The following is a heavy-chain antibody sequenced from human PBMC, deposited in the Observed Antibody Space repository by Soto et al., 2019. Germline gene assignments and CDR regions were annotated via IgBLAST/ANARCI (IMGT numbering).Heavy chain of an antibody. Sequence: GGSLRLSCAASGFTVSGSAVHWVRQASGKGQEWVGRIRSKTNSYATAYAASVKGRFTISRDDSKNTAYLQMNSLKTEDTAVYYCAREVEIAAAGRYYYYGMDVWGQGTPVTVSS. D-gene: IGHD6-13*01. J-gene: IGHJ6*02. V-gene: IGHV3-73*01. CDR3: AREVEIAAAGRYYYYGMDV. CDR2: IRSKTNSYAT. CDR1: GFTVSGSA.